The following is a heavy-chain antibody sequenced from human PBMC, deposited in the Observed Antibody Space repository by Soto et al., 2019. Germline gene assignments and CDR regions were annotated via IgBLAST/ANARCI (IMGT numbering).Heavy chain of an antibody. D-gene: IGHD4-17*01. V-gene: IGHV4-30-4*02. CDR1: GASIGSGDDY. J-gene: IGHJ6*02. CDR3: ARDGVGIYGDLDYYHGMDV. Sequence: SETLSLTCSVSGASIGSGDDYWTWIRQSPGKGLEWIGYISDSGSTFYNPSLRSRLTIALDTSKNHFSLKLSSVTAADTAVYYCARDGVGIYGDLDYYHGMDVWGQGTTVTVSS. CDR2: ISDSGST.